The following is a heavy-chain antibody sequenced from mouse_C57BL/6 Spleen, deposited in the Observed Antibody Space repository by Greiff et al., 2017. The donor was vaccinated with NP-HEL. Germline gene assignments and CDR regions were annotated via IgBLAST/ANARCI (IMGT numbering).Heavy chain of an antibody. CDR2: IYPRSGNT. CDR1: GYTFTSYG. J-gene: IGHJ2*01. CDR3: ARDYGGYFDY. Sequence: QVHVKQSGAELARPGASVKLSCKASGYTFTSYGISWVKQRTGQGLEWIGEIYPRSGNTYYNEKFKGKATLTADKSSSTAYMELRSLTSEDSAVYFCARDYGGYFDYWGQGTTLTVSS. V-gene: IGHV1-81*01. D-gene: IGHD1-1*01.